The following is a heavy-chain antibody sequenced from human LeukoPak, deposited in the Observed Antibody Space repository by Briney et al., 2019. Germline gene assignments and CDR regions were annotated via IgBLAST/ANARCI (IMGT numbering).Heavy chain of an antibody. D-gene: IGHD5/OR15-5a*01. CDR1: GYTFTGYY. J-gene: IGHJ4*02. CDR2: INPNSGGT. CDR3: TTMGSTIDFDY. Sequence: ASVKVSCKASGYTFTGYYMHWVRQAPGQGLEWMGWINPNSGGTNYAQKFQGRVTMTRDTSISTAYMELSSLRSEDTAVYFCTTMGSTIDFDYWGQGTLVTVSS. V-gene: IGHV1-2*02.